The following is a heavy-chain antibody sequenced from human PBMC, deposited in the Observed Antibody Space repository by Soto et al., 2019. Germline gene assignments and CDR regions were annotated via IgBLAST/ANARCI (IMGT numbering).Heavy chain of an antibody. Sequence: QVQLVQSGAEVKKPGASVKVSCKASGYTFTSYDINWVRQATGQGLEWMGWMNPNSGNTGYAQKCQGRGTMTRNTSISTAYMELSSLRSEDTAVYYCARGLYSSSSWAYYYYGMDVWGQGTTVTVSS. V-gene: IGHV1-8*01. J-gene: IGHJ6*02. D-gene: IGHD6-13*01. CDR1: GYTFTSYD. CDR2: MNPNSGNT. CDR3: ARGLYSSSSWAYYYYGMDV.